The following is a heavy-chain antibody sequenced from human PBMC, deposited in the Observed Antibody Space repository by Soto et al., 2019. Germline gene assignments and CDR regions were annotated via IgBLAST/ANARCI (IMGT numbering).Heavy chain of an antibody. CDR1: GFTFSSYA. CDR3: AKDPSPYDSSGPHY. Sequence: GGSLRLSCAASGFTFSSYAMSWVRQAPGKGLEWVSAISGSGGSTYYADSVKGRFTISRDNSKNTLYLQMNSLRAEDTAVYYCAKDPSPYDSSGPHYWGQGTLVTVSS. D-gene: IGHD3-22*01. J-gene: IGHJ4*02. V-gene: IGHV3-23*01. CDR2: ISGSGGST.